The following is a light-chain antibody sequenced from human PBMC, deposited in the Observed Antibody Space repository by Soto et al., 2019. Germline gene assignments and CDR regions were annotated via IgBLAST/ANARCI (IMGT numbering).Light chain of an antibody. V-gene: IGKV3-20*01. J-gene: IGKJ1*01. CDR3: QQYGSSGT. CDR2: GAS. CDR1: QSVSSN. Sequence: EIVLTQSPGTLSLSPRERATLACRASQSVSSNLAWYQQKPGQAPRLLIYGASNRATGIPDRFSGSGSGTDFTLTISRLEPEDFAVYYCQQYGSSGTFGQGTNVDI.